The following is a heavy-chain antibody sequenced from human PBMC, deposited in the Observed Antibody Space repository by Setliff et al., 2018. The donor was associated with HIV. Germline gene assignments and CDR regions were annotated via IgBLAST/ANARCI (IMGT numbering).Heavy chain of an antibody. CDR1: GGSFSDYY. D-gene: IGHD3-16*01. CDR2: LNDSGST. J-gene: IGHJ5*02. Sequence: SETLSLTCAVYGGSFSDYYWSWIRQPPRKRLEWIGELNDSGSTNYNPSLKSRVTIPVDTSKNQFSLRLTSVTAADTAVYYCARGTKFVWGRWFDPWGQGTLVTVS. CDR3: ARGTKFVWGRWFDP. V-gene: IGHV4-34*01.